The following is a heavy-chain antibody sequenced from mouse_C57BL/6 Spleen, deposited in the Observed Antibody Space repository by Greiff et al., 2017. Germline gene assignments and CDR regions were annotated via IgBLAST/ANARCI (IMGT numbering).Heavy chain of an antibody. Sequence: DVKLVESGGGLVQPGGSLKLSCAASGFTFSDYGMAWVRQAPRKGPEWVAFISNLAYSIYYADTVTGRFTISRENAKNTLYLEMSSLRSEDTAMYYCARGTTVVDWYFDVWGTGTTVTVSS. D-gene: IGHD1-1*01. CDR1: GFTFSDYG. CDR2: ISNLAYSI. CDR3: ARGTTVVDWYFDV. J-gene: IGHJ1*03. V-gene: IGHV5-15*01.